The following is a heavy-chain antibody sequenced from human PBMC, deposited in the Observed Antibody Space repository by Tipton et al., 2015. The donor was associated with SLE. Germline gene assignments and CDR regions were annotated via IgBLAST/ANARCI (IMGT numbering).Heavy chain of an antibody. CDR2: ISAYNGNT. D-gene: IGHD2-2*01. CDR1: GYTITSYG. CDR3: ARDVDYLGYCSSTSCPGYYFDY. Sequence: QSGAEVKKPGASEKVSCKASGYTITSYGISWVRQAPGQGLEWMGWISAYNGNTNYAQKLQGRVTMTTDTSKSTAYMELRSLRSDDTAVYYCARDVDYLGYCSSTSCPGYYFDYWGQGTLVTVSS. V-gene: IGHV1-18*01. J-gene: IGHJ4*02.